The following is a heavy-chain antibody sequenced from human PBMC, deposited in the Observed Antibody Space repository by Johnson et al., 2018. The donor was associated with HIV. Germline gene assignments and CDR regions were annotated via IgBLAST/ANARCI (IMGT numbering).Heavy chain of an antibody. CDR3: ARGYGVVIALLDAFDI. V-gene: IGHV3-30-3*01. Sequence: QVQLVESGGGVVQPGRSLRLSCAASGFTFSTYAIHWVRQAPGKGLEWVAIISYDGSTKYYADSVKGRFTISRDNSKNTLYLQMNSLRAEDTAVYYCARGYGVVIALLDAFDIWGQGTMVTVSS. D-gene: IGHD2-21*01. J-gene: IGHJ3*02. CDR1: GFTFSTYA. CDR2: ISYDGSTK.